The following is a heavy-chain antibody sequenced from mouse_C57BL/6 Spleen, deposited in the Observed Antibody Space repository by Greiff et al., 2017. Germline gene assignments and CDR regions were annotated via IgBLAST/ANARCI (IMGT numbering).Heavy chain of an antibody. CDR3: TESRIYYDYLYAMDY. Sequence: EVHLVESGAELVRPGASVKLSCTASGFNIKDYYMHWVKQRPEQGLEWIGRIDPEDGDTEYAPKFQGKATMTADTSSNTAYLQLSSLTSEDTAVYYCTESRIYYDYLYAMDYWGQGTSVTVSS. CDR1: GFNIKDYY. D-gene: IGHD2-4*01. V-gene: IGHV14-1*01. CDR2: IDPEDGDT. J-gene: IGHJ4*01.